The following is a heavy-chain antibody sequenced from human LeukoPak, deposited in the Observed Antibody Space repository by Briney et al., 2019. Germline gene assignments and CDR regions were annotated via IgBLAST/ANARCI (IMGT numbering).Heavy chain of an antibody. CDR1: GFTFSSYA. CDR2: ISYDGSNK. V-gene: IGHV3-30-3*01. J-gene: IGHJ1*01. CDR3: ASRGAIVVVTASSGEYFQH. Sequence: GGSLRLSCAASGFTFSSYAMHWVRQAPGKGLGWVAVISYDGSNKYYADSVKGRFTISRDNSKNTLYLQMNSLRAEDTAVYYCASRGAIVVVTASSGEYFQHWGQGTLVTVSS. D-gene: IGHD2-21*02.